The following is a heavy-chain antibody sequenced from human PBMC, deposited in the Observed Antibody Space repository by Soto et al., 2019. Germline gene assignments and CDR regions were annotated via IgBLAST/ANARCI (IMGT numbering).Heavy chain of an antibody. V-gene: IGHV3-74*01. CDR2: INSDGSST. D-gene: IGHD3-10*01. J-gene: IGHJ4*02. Sequence: EVQLVESGGGLVQPRGSLRLSCAASGFTFSSYWMHWVRQAPGKGLVWVSRINSDGSSTSYADSVKGRFTISRDNAKNTLYLQMNSLRAEDTAVYYCARPQGYYYGSGSYYSPYYFDYWGQGTLVTVSS. CDR1: GFTFSSYW. CDR3: ARPQGYYYGSGSYYSPYYFDY.